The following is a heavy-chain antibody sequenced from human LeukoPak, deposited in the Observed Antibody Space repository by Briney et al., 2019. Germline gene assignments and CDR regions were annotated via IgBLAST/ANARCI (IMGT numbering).Heavy chain of an antibody. Sequence: GASVKVSCKASGYTFTSYGISWVRQAPGQGLEWMGWISAYNGNTSYAQKLQGRVTMTTDTSTSTAYMELRSLRSDDTAVYYCAREEDYYDSSGYSNWFDPWGQGTLVTVSS. CDR3: AREEDYYDSSGYSNWFDP. CDR1: GYTFTSYG. V-gene: IGHV1-18*01. D-gene: IGHD3-22*01. CDR2: ISAYNGNT. J-gene: IGHJ5*02.